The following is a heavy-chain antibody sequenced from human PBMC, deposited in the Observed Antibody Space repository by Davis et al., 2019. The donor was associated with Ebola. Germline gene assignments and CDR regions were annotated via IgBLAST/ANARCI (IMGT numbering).Heavy chain of an antibody. CDR3: ARALTIFGVVIDLPY. V-gene: IGHV3-30*03. CDR2: ISYDGSNK. Sequence: GESLKISCAASGFTFSSYGMHWVRQAPGKGLEWVAVISYDGSNKYYADSVKGRFTISRDNAKNSLYLQMNSLRAEDTAVYYCARALTIFGVVIDLPYWGQGTLVTVSS. CDR1: GFTFSSYG. D-gene: IGHD3-3*01. J-gene: IGHJ4*02.